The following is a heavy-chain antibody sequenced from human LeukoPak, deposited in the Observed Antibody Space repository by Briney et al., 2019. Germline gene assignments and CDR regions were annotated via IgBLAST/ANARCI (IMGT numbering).Heavy chain of an antibody. J-gene: IGHJ6*03. CDR1: GYSISSGYY. CDR2: IYHSGST. Sequence: SETLSLTCAVSGYSISSGYYWGWIRQPPGKGLEWIGSIYHSGSTYYNPSLKSRVTISVDTSKNQFSLKLSSVTAADTAVYYCARDGRGYCSGGSCPTHYYYYYMDVWGKGTTVTVSS. D-gene: IGHD2-15*01. V-gene: IGHV4-38-2*02. CDR3: ARDGRGYCSGGSCPTHYYYYYMDV.